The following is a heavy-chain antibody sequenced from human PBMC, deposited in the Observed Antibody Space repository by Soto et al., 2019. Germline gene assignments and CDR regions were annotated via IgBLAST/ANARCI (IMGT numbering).Heavy chain of an antibody. V-gene: IGHV1-69*01. CDR1: GGTFSSYA. D-gene: IGHD3-10*01. CDR3: ARDLGMVRGVIPLLGWFDP. J-gene: IGHJ5*02. CDR2: IIPIFDTA. Sequence: QVQLVQSGAEVKRPGSSVKVSCKTSGGTFSSYAISWVRQAPGQGLEWMGGIIPIFDTANYAQKFQGRVTITADESTSTASMELSSLRSEDTAVYYCARDLGMVRGVIPLLGWFDPWGQGTMVTVSS.